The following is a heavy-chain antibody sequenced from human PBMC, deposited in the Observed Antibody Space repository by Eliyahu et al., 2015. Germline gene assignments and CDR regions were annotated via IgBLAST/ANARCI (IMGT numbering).Heavy chain of an antibody. D-gene: IGHD3-16*02. CDR3: ARIPTFGELIVPYFDS. CDR2: INHSGST. J-gene: IGHJ4*02. CDR1: GGSFSGYH. Sequence: QVKLQQWGAGLLKPSETLSLSCAVYGGSFSGYHWSWIRQPPGKGLEWIGEINHSGSTNYNPSLKSRVTISVDTSKNQFSLKLSSVTAADTAVYYCARIPTFGELIVPYFDSWGQGTLVTVSS. V-gene: IGHV4-34*02.